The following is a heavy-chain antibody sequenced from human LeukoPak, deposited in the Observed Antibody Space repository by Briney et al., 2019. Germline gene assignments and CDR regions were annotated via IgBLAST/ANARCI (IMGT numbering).Heavy chain of an antibody. J-gene: IGHJ4*02. CDR1: GYTFTNYG. CDR3: ARGSSGTFWYYFEY. D-gene: IGHD6-19*01. V-gene: IGHV1-18*01. CDR2: MIPRNGNI. Sequence: ASVKVSCKASGYTFTNYGLSWVRQAPGQGLEWMGWMIPRNGNINYPQKLKGRVTLTTDTSTNTAYMELMSLSSADTAVYYWARGSSGTFWYYFEYWVQGTLVTVSS.